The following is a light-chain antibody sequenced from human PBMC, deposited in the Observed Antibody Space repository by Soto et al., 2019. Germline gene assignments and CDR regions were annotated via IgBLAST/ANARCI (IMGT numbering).Light chain of an antibody. CDR3: QQYYQWPSYT. CDR1: QSVSSY. Sequence: EIVLTQSPATLSLSPGERATPSCRASQSVSSYLAWYQQKPGQSPRLLVYDASTRATAIPARFSGSGSGTEFTLTINTLQPEDFAVYYCQQYYQWPSYTFGQGTKVDIK. V-gene: IGKV3-11*01. J-gene: IGKJ2*01. CDR2: DAS.